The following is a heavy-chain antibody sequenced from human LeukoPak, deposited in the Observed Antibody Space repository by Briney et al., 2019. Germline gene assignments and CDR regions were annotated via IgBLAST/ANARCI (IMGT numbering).Heavy chain of an antibody. CDR2: TNNDGSTT. CDR1: GFTFSFHW. J-gene: IGHJ4*02. CDR3: ARSLGGGGDY. Sequence: PGGSLRLSCAASGFTFSFHWMHWVRQAPGKGLVWVSRTNNDGSTTNYADSVKGRFTISRDNAKNTLYLQMNNLRAEDTAQYYCARSLGGGGDYWGQGTLVTVSS. D-gene: IGHD2-15*01. V-gene: IGHV3-74*01.